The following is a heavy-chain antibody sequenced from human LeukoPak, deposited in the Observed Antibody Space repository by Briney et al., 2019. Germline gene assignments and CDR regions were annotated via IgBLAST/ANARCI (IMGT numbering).Heavy chain of an antibody. J-gene: IGHJ4*02. CDR1: GYTFTGYY. D-gene: IGHD3-10*01. Sequence: ASVNVSCTASGYTFTGYYMHWVRQASGQGLEWMGRINPNSGGTNYAQKFQGRVTMTRDTSISTAYMELSRLRSDDTAVYYCASREGSGTSWDYWGQGTLVTVSS. CDR3: ASREGSGTSWDY. CDR2: INPNSGGT. V-gene: IGHV1-2*06.